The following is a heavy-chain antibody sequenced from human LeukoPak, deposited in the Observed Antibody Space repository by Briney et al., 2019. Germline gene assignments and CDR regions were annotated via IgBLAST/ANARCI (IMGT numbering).Heavy chain of an antibody. D-gene: IGHD3-10*01. Sequence: SETLSLTCTVSGGSISSSSYYWGWIRQPPGKGLEWIGSIYYSGSTYYNPSLKSRVTISVDTSKNQFSLRLSSVTAAGTAVYYCARTITMVRGVEKYYFDYWGQGTLVTVSS. CDR1: GGSISSSSYY. V-gene: IGHV4-39*07. CDR3: ARTITMVRGVEKYYFDY. CDR2: IYYSGST. J-gene: IGHJ4*02.